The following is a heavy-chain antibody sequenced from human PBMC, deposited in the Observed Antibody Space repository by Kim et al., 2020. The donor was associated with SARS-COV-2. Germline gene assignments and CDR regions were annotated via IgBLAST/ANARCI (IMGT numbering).Heavy chain of an antibody. CDR1: GFTFSSYA. Sequence: GGSLRLSCAASGFTFSSYAMSWVRQAPGKGLEWVSAISGSGGSTYYADSVKGRFTISRDNSKNTLYLQMNSLRAEDTAVYYCAKVGTYYYDSSGYSYFDYWGQGTLVTVSS. CDR3: AKVGTYYYDSSGYSYFDY. J-gene: IGHJ4*02. CDR2: ISGSGGST. V-gene: IGHV3-23*01. D-gene: IGHD3-22*01.